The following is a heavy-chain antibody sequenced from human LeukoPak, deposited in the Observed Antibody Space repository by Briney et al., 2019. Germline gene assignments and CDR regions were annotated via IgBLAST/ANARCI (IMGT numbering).Heavy chain of an antibody. V-gene: IGHV4-4*07. CDR1: GGSISSYY. CDR2: IYTSGST. Sequence: PSETLSLTCTVSGGSISSYYWSWIRQPAGKGLEWIGRIYTSGSTSYNPSLKSRVTMSVDTSKNQFSLKLSSVTAADTAVYYCARAAITIFGVVIDYWGQGTLVTVSS. D-gene: IGHD3-3*01. CDR3: ARAAITIFGVVIDY. J-gene: IGHJ4*02.